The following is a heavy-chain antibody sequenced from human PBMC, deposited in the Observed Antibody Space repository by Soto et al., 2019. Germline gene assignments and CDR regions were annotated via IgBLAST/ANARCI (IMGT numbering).Heavy chain of an antibody. Sequence: QVQLQESGPGLVKPSQTLSLTCTVSGGSISSGGYYWSWIRQHPGKGLEWIGYIYYSGSTYYNPSLKSLVTISVDTPKNQFSLKLSSVTAAETAGYYCARDYGSGDYYCGMDVWGQGTTVTVS. J-gene: IGHJ6*02. CDR3: ARDYGSGDYYCGMDV. CDR1: GGSISSGGYY. CDR2: IYYSGST. D-gene: IGHD3-10*01. V-gene: IGHV4-31*01.